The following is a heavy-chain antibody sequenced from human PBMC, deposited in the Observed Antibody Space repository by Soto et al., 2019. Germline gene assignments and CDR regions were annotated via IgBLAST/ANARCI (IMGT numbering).Heavy chain of an antibody. CDR3: ARLTVRLCSGGSYYVNDAFDI. Sequence: SVKVSCKAAGGTFSSYAISWVRQAPGQGLEWMGGIIPIFGTANYAQKFQGRVTITADESTSTAYMELSSLRSEDTAVYYCARLTVRLCSGGSYYVNDAFDIWG. CDR1: GGTFSSYA. D-gene: IGHD2-15*01. CDR2: IIPIFGTA. J-gene: IGHJ3*02. V-gene: IGHV1-69*13.